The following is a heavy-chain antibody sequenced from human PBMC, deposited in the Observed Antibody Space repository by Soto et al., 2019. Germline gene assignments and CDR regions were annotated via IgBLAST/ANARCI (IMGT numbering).Heavy chain of an antibody. CDR3: AREVNTVIMPGDTEDYSGLDV. D-gene: IGHD2-21*02. Sequence: ASVKVSCKASGYVFSSSFVHWVRQAPGQGLEWMAMINPTVGSTSYAHNFQGRIAVTRDTSTATVYLDLSSLRSADTAIYYCAREVNTVIMPGDTEDYSGLDVWGQGTTVTVS. CDR2: INPTVGST. CDR1: GYVFSSSF. V-gene: IGHV1-46*01. J-gene: IGHJ6*02.